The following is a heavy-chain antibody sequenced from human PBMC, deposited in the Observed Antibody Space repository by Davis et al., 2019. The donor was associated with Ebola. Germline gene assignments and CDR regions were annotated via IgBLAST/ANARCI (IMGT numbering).Heavy chain of an antibody. CDR3: ARVVALGGVVHGDY. J-gene: IGHJ4*02. V-gene: IGHV1-18*04. D-gene: IGHD3-16*01. CDR1: GYTFSSYG. Sequence: ASVKVSCKASGYTFSSYGLSWVRQAPGQGLEWMGWISAYNGNTNYAQKVQGRVTMTTDTSTSTAYMELRSLRSDDTAVYYCARVVALGGVVHGDYWGQGTLVTVSS. CDR2: ISAYNGNT.